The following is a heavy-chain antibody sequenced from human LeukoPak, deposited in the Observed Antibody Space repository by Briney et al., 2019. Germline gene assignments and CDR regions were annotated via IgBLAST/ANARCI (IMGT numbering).Heavy chain of an antibody. J-gene: IGHJ4*02. CDR1: GFTFSNAW. V-gene: IGHV3-15*01. CDR2: IKSKTDGGTT. D-gene: IGHD6-13*01. CDR3: TTVAYHSSSWYRGYYFDY. Sequence: PGGSLRLSCAASGFTFSNAWMSWVRQAPGKGLEWVGRIKSKTDGGTTDYAAPVRGRFTISRDDSKNTLYLQMNSLKTEDTAVYYCTTVAYHSSSWYRGYYFDYWGQGTLVTVSS.